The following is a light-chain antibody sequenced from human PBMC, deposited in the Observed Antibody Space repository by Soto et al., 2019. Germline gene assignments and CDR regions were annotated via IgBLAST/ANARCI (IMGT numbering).Light chain of an antibody. CDR2: GAS. CDR3: QQYNSWPLT. J-gene: IGKJ4*01. Sequence: EIVMTQSPATLSVARGERTTLSCRARQSVSSNLACYQQKPGQATRLLIYGASTRATGIPARFSGSGSATEFTLTISSLQSEDFAVYYCQQYNSWPLTFGGGTKVDIK. CDR1: QSVSSN. V-gene: IGKV3-15*01.